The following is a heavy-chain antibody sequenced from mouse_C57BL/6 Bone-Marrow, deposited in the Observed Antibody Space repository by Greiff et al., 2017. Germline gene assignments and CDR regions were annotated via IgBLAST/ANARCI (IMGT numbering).Heavy chain of an antibody. D-gene: IGHD2-12*01. CDR3: AQAYSFFYAMDY. CDR1: GFSLSTFGMG. V-gene: IGHV8-8*01. CDR2: IWWDDDK. Sequence: QVQLKESGPGILQPSQTLSLTCSFSGFSLSTFGMGVGWIRKPSGKGLEWLAPIWWDDDKYYNPALKSRLTISKDTSKNQVFLKIANVDTADTATYYCAQAYSFFYAMDYWGQGTSVTVSS. J-gene: IGHJ4*01.